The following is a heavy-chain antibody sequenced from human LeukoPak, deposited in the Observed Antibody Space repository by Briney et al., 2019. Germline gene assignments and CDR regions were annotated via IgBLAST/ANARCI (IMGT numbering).Heavy chain of an antibody. J-gene: IGHJ6*02. Sequence: VASVKVSCKASGYTFTSYGISWVRQAPGQGLEWMGWISAYNGNTNYAQKLQGRVTMTTDTSTSTAYMELRSLRSDDTAVYYCARDRRPEYSSSWYYYYGMDVWGQGTTVTVSS. CDR3: ARDRRPEYSSSWYYYYGMDV. CDR1: GYTFTSYG. V-gene: IGHV1-18*01. D-gene: IGHD6-13*01. CDR2: ISAYNGNT.